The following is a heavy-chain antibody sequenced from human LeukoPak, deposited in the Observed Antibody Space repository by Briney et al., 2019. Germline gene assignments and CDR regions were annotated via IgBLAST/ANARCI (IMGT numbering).Heavy chain of an antibody. D-gene: IGHD6-19*01. Sequence: GGSLRPSCAASGFTFDDYAMHWVRQAPGKGLEWVSGISWNSGSIGYADSVKGRFTISRDNAKNSLYLQMNSLRAEDTALYYCAKDASIEVAGDFDYWGQGTLVTVSS. CDR3: AKDASIEVAGDFDY. V-gene: IGHV3-9*01. J-gene: IGHJ4*02. CDR1: GFTFDDYA. CDR2: ISWNSGSI.